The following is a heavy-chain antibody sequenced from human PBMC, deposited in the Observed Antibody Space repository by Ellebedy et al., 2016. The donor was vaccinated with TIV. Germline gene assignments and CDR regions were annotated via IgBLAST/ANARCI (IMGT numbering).Heavy chain of an antibody. CDR1: GGSISSSSYY. J-gene: IGHJ4*02. D-gene: IGHD5-18*01. Sequence: SETLSLXXTVSGGSISSSSYYWGGIRQPPGKGLEWIGSIYYSGSTYYNPSLKSRVTISVDTSKNQFSLKLSSVTAADTAVYYCARGRSLQLWSLDYWGQGTLVTVSS. CDR3: ARGRSLQLWSLDY. CDR2: IYYSGST. V-gene: IGHV4-39*01.